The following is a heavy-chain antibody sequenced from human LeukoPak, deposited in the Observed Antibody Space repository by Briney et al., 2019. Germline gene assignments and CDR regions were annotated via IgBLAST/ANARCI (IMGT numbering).Heavy chain of an antibody. D-gene: IGHD6-13*01. CDR2: INSDGSST. CDR1: GFTFSSYW. J-gene: IGHJ6*02. Sequence: GGSLRLSCAASGFTFSSYWMHWVRQAPGKGLVWVSRINSDGSSTSYADSVKGRFTISRDNAKNTLYLQMNSLRAEDTAVYYCAREVKASSSWWVDGMDVWGQGTTVTVSS. V-gene: IGHV3-74*01. CDR3: AREVKASSSWWVDGMDV.